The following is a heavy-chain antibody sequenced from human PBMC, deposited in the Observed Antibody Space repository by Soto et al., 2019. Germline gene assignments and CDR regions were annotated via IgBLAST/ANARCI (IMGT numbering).Heavy chain of an antibody. CDR3: ARGPYDILTGYYIASWSDP. Sequence: PSETLSLTCAVYGGPFSGYYWSWIRQPPGKGLEWIGEINHSGSTNYNPSLKSRVTISVDTSKNQFSLKLSSVTAADTAVYYCARGPYDILTGYYIASWSDPWGQGTLVTVSS. CDR2: INHSGST. V-gene: IGHV4-34*01. D-gene: IGHD3-9*01. CDR1: GGPFSGYY. J-gene: IGHJ5*02.